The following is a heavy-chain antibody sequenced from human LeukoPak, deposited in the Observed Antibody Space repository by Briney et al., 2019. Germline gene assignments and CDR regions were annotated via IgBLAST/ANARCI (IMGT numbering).Heavy chain of an antibody. CDR1: GFTFSSYA. J-gene: IGHJ3*02. CDR2: ISGSGGST. V-gene: IGHV3-23*01. CDR3: AKSVMITFGGFIGAFDI. Sequence: GGSLRLSCAASGFTFSSYAMSWVRQAPGKGLEWVSAISGSGGSTYYADSVKGQFTISRDNSKNTLYLQMNSLRAEDTAVYYCAKSVMITFGGFIGAFDIWGQGTMVTVSS. D-gene: IGHD3-16*02.